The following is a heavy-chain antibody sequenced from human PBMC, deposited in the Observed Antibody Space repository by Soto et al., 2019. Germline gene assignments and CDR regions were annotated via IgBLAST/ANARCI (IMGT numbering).Heavy chain of an antibody. CDR2: INHSGST. CDR3: ARGYDYIWGSYRFGFQH. V-gene: IGHV4-34*01. J-gene: IGHJ1*01. CDR1: GGSFSGYY. Sequence: SETLSLTCAVYGGSFSGYYWSWIRQPPGKGLEWIGEINHSGSTNYNPSLKSRVTISVDTSKNQFSLKLSSVTAADTAVYYCARGYDYIWGSYRFGFQHWGQGTLVTVSS. D-gene: IGHD3-16*02.